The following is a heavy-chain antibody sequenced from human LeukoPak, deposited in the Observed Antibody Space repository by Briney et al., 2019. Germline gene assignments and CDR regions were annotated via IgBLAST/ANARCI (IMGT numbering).Heavy chain of an antibody. V-gene: IGHV3-48*03. CDR1: GFTFSSDE. CDR2: ISIGGSTT. J-gene: IGHJ6*02. CDR3: AKDGTTETTNYFYAMDG. Sequence: GGSPRLSCLASGFTFSSDEMNWVRQAPGKGLEWVSYISIGGSTTYYADSVKGRFTISRDDAKNSLYLQMNSLRAEDTATYYCAKDGTTETTNYFYAMDGWGQGTTVTVSS. D-gene: IGHD4-17*01.